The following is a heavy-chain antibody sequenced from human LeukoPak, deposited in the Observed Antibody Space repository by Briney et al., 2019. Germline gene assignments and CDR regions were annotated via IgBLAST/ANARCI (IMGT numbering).Heavy chain of an antibody. J-gene: IGHJ6*03. Sequence: GGSLRLSCAASGFTFSSYEMNWVRQAPGKGLEWVSYISSSSSYIYYADSVKGRFTISRDNAKNSLYLQMNSLRAEDTAVYYCARGTTTLGDYAYYYYYYYMDVWGKGTTVTVSS. CDR2: ISSSSSYI. V-gene: IGHV3-21*05. D-gene: IGHD4-17*01. CDR3: ARGTTTLGDYAYYYYYYYMDV. CDR1: GFTFSSYE.